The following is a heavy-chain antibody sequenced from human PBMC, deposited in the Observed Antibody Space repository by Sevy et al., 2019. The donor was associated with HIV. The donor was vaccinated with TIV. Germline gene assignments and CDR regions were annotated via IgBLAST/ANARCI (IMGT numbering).Heavy chain of an antibody. CDR2: ISSSGSTI. CDR3: VRGGRYDSPPAGFDY. Sequence: GGSLRLSCAASGFTFSDYYMSWIRQAPGKGLEWVAYISSSGSTIYYADSVKGRFTISRDNAKNSLYLQMNSLRAEDTAVYYGVRGGRYDSPPAGFDYWGQGTLVTVSS. V-gene: IGHV3-11*04. CDR1: GFTFSDYY. D-gene: IGHD3-22*01. J-gene: IGHJ4*02.